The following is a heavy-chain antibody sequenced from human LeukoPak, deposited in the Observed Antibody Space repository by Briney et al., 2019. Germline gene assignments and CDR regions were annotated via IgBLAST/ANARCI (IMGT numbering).Heavy chain of an antibody. V-gene: IGHV4-59*01. Sequence: SETLSLTCTVSGGSISSYYWSWIRQPPGKGLEWIGYIYYSGSTNYNPSLKSRVTISVDTSKNQFSLKLSSVTAADTAVYYCARGVSPDSSGYYYGIDYWGQGTLVTVSS. D-gene: IGHD3-22*01. J-gene: IGHJ4*02. CDR3: ARGVSPDSSGYYYGIDY. CDR1: GGSISSYY. CDR2: IYYSGST.